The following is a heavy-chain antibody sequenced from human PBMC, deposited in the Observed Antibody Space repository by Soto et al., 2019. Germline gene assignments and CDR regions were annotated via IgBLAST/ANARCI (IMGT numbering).Heavy chain of an antibody. CDR1: GYSFNSFW. J-gene: IGHJ6*02. V-gene: IGHV5-51*01. CDR2: IFPGDSDT. CDR3: ARPHQESSSCYLSSCMDV. D-gene: IGHD2-15*01. Sequence: PGESLKISCKASGYSFNSFWIGWVRQMPGKGLEWMGIIFPGDSDTRYRPSFQGQVTISADKSISTAYLQWSSLRASDTAKYFCARPHQESSSCYLSSCMDVWGQGTTVTVSS.